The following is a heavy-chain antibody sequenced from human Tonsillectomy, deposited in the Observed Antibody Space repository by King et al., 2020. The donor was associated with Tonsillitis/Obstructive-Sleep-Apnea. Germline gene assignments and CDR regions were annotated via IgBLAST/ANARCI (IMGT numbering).Heavy chain of an antibody. J-gene: IGHJ4*02. CDR1: GFTFRSYS. CDR3: ARDPQDGTFIDH. V-gene: IGHV3-21*01. Sequence: VQLVQSGGGLVKPGGSLRLVCAASGFTFRSYSMNWVRQAPGKGLEWVSSISSRSNYIEYADSVKGRITSSRDNAKNSLYLQMNSLRAEDTAVYYCARDPQDGTFIDHLGQGTLVTVSA. CDR2: ISSRSNYI. D-gene: IGHD1-14*01.